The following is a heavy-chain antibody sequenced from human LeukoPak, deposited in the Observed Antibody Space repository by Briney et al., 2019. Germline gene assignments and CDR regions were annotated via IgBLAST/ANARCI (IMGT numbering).Heavy chain of an antibody. V-gene: IGHV3-53*01. CDR3: ARVNKGHYLDY. CDR1: GFTVNANY. CDR2: IYSGDST. D-gene: IGHD1/OR15-1a*01. Sequence: GGSLRLSCAAAGFTVNANYVTWVRQAPGKGLECVSVIYSGDSTYYADSVKGRFTISRDNSKNTLYLQMNGLRAEDTAIYYCARVNKGHYLDYWGKGTLVTVSS. J-gene: IGHJ4*02.